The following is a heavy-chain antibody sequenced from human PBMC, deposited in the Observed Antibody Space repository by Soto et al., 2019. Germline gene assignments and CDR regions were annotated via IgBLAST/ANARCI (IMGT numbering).Heavy chain of an antibody. CDR3: AREGPNPRFDY. V-gene: IGHV4-38-2*02. CDR1: GYSISSGYY. CDR2: IYHSGST. D-gene: IGHD7-27*01. Sequence: GTMSLTISVSGYSISSGYYWGWIRQPPGKGLEWIGSIYHSGSTYYNPSLKSRVTISVDTSKNQFSLKLSSVTAADTAVYYCAREGPNPRFDYWGQGTLVNVSS. J-gene: IGHJ4*02.